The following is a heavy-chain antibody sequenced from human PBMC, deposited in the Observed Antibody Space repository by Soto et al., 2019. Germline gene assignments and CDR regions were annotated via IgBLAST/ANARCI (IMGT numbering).Heavy chain of an antibody. CDR3: ARDRGRYYDSSGYYLNWFDP. V-gene: IGHV1-18*04. CDR1: GYTFTSYG. D-gene: IGHD3-22*01. J-gene: IGHJ5*02. CDR2: ISAYNGNI. Sequence: QVQLVQSGAEVKKPGASVKVSCKASGYTFTSYGISWVRQAPGQGLEWMGWISAYNGNINYAQKLQGRVTMTTDTSTSTAYMELRSLRSDDTAVYYCARDRGRYYDSSGYYLNWFDPWGQGTLVTVSS.